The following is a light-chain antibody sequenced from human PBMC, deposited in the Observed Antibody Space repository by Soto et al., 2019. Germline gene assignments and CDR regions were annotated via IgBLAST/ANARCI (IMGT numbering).Light chain of an antibody. CDR2: KAS. J-gene: IGKJ5*01. CDR3: QQYNSYLIT. Sequence: DIQMTQSPSTLPASVGDRVTITCRASQSISSWLAWYQQKPGKAPKLLIYKASSLESGVPSRFSGSGSGTEFTLTISSLQPDDFATYYCQQYNSYLITFGQGTRLEIK. CDR1: QSISSW. V-gene: IGKV1-5*03.